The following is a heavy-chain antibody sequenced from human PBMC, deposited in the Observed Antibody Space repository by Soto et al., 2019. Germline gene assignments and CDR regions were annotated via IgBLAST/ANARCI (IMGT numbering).Heavy chain of an antibody. Sequence: SETLSLTCTVSGGSISSSSYYWGWIRQPPGKGLVWFGSIYYSGSTYYNPFLKSRVTISVDTSKNHFSLKLSSVTAADTAVYYFARTSITIFGVDFYYYYGMDVWGQGTTVTVS. J-gene: IGHJ6*02. V-gene: IGHV4-39*01. D-gene: IGHD3-3*01. CDR3: ARTSITIFGVDFYYYYGMDV. CDR2: IYYSGST. CDR1: GGSISSSSYY.